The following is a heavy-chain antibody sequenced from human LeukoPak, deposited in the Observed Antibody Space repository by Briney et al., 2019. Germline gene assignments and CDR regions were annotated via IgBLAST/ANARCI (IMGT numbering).Heavy chain of an antibody. J-gene: IGHJ4*02. V-gene: IGHV3-23*05. CDR2: ITSDGSRT. Sequence: RPGVSLRLSCAASGFTFSNYPMNWVRQAPGKGLEWVSAITSDGSRTYNADSVKGRFTISRDNSKNTLYLQMNGLRADDTAVYYCAKGNTITPDYWGQGTLVTVSS. D-gene: IGHD1-14*01. CDR3: AKGNTITPDY. CDR1: GFTFSNYP.